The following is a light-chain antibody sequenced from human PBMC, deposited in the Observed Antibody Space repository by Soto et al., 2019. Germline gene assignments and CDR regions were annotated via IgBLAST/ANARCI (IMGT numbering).Light chain of an antibody. V-gene: IGKV3-20*01. CDR3: QQYGSSRGT. CDR1: QSVSSSY. J-gene: IGKJ1*01. Sequence: EIVLTQSPGTLSLSPGERATLSCRASQSVSSSYLAWYQQKPGQAPRLLIYGASSRDTGIPDRFSGSGSGTDFTLTINKLEPEDFAVYFCQQYGSSRGTFGQGTKVEIK. CDR2: GAS.